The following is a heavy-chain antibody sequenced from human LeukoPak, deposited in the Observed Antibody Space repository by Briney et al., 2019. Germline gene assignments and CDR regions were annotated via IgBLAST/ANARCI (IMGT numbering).Heavy chain of an antibody. CDR2: ISGSGGSA. J-gene: IGHJ4*02. CDR1: GFTFYNYA. CDR3: AVLGDDFWPLDY. V-gene: IGHV3-23*01. Sequence: GGSLRLSCAASGFTFYNYAMSWVRQAPGKGLEWVSTISGSGGSAYYADSVKGRFTISRDNSKNTLYLQMNSLRAEDTAVYYCAVLGDDFWPLDYWGQGTLVTVSS. D-gene: IGHD3-3*01.